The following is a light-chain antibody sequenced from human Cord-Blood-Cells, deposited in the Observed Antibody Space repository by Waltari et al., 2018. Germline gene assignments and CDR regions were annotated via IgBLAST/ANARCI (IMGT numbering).Light chain of an antibody. Sequence: QSALTQPASVSGSPGQSITISCTGTSSVVGSYNLVSWYQQHPGKAPKLMIYEGSKRSSGVSNRFSCSKSGNTASLTISGLQAEDEADYYCCSYAGSSTLVFGGGTKLTVL. J-gene: IGLJ2*01. CDR2: EGS. CDR3: CSYAGSSTLV. V-gene: IGLV2-23*01. CDR1: SSVVGSYNL.